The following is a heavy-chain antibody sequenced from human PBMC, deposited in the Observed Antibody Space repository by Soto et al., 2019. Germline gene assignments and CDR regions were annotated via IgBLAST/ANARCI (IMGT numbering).Heavy chain of an antibody. V-gene: IGHV1-18*01. Sequence: VASVKVSCKASGYTFTSYGISWVRQAPGQGLEWMGWISAYNGNTNYAQKLQGRVTMTTDTSTSTAYMELRSLRSDDTAVYYCARVPFYGDYGEGWFDPWGQGTLVTVSS. CDR2: ISAYNGNT. CDR1: GYTFTSYG. D-gene: IGHD4-17*01. J-gene: IGHJ5*02. CDR3: ARVPFYGDYGEGWFDP.